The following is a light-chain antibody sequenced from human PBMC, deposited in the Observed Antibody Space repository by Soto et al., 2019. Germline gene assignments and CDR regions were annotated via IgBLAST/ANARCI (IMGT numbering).Light chain of an antibody. Sequence: DIQMTQSPSTLSESVGDRVTITCRASQSLTDWLAWFQQKPGKAPNLLIYKVSNLESGVPSRFSGSGSGTDFTLSISSLQPDEFSTYYCQQCNGYSWAFGQGTNVEIK. V-gene: IGKV1-5*03. CDR2: KVS. CDR3: QQCNGYSWA. J-gene: IGKJ1*01. CDR1: QSLTDW.